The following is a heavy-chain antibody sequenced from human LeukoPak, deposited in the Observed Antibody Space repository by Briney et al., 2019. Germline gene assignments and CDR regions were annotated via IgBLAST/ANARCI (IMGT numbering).Heavy chain of an antibody. CDR3: ARHYGANYLDY. D-gene: IGHD3-10*01. V-gene: IGHV5-51*01. CDR1: GYSFTSFW. Sequence: GESLEISCKGSGYSFTSFWIGWVRQMPGKGLEWMGIIYPGDSETRYSPSFQGQVTISADKSFSTAYLQWSSLKASDTAMYYCARHYGANYLDYWGQGSPVTVSS. J-gene: IGHJ4*02. CDR2: IYPGDSET.